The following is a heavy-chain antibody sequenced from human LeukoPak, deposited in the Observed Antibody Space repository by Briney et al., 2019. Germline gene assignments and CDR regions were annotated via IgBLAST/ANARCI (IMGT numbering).Heavy chain of an antibody. J-gene: IGHJ4*02. CDR1: GFTFSSYS. D-gene: IGHD3-9*01. CDR2: IRSSSSYI. V-gene: IGHV3-21*01. CDR3: ARQGLRYFDWLSIMGIDY. Sequence: PGGSLRLSCAASGFTFSSYSMNWVRQAPGKGLEWVSSIRSSSSYIYYADSVKGRFTISRDNAKNSLYLQMNSLRAEDTAVYYCARQGLRYFDWLSIMGIDYWGQGTLVTVSS.